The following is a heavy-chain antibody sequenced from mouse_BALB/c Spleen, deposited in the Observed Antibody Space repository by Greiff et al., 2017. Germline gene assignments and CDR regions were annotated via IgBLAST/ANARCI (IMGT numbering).Heavy chain of an antibody. CDR3: AREESSHYLDY. D-gene: IGHD6-2*01. Sequence: QVQLQQPGAELVKPGASVKLSCKASGYTFTSYWMHWVKQRPGQGLEWIGEINPSNGRTNYNEKFKSKATLTVDKSSSTAYMQLSSLTSEDSSVYYCAREESSHYLDYWGQGTTLTVAS. CDR1: GYTFTSYW. V-gene: IGHV1S81*02. CDR2: INPSNGRT. J-gene: IGHJ2*01.